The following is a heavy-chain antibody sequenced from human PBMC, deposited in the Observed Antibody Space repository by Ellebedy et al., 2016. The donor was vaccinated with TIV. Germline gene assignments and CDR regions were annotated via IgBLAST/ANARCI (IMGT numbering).Heavy chain of an antibody. Sequence: GESLKISCAASGFTFSNYAMHWVRQAPGKGLEWVADISSGDGSNKNHADSVKGRFTISRDNSKNKLYLQMNSLRVEDTAVYYCERGTLNNDWGLGFWGQGTLVTVSS. J-gene: IGHJ4*02. V-gene: IGHV3-30-3*01. D-gene: IGHD3-9*01. CDR2: ISSGDGSNK. CDR1: GFTFSNYA. CDR3: ERGTLNNDWGLGF.